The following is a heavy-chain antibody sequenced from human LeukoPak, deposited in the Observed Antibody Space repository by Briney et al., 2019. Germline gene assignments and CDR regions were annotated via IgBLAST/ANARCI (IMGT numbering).Heavy chain of an antibody. Sequence: SETLSLTCTVSGGSISSGGYYWSWIRQHPGKGLEWIGYIYYSGSTYYNPSLKSRVTISVDTSKNQFSLKLSSVTAADTAVYFCARGAGGKALRYWFEPWGPGTLVTVSS. CDR2: IYYSGST. CDR1: GGSISSGGYY. J-gene: IGHJ5*01. V-gene: IGHV4-31*03. CDR3: ARGAGGKALRYWFEP. D-gene: IGHD6-13*01.